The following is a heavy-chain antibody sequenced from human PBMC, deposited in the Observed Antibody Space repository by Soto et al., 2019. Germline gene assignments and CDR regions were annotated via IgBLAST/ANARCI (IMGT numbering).Heavy chain of an antibody. D-gene: IGHD2-15*01. CDR3: ENGKDGVRYYYGMAV. Sequence: QVQLVESGGGVVQPGTSLRLSCVVSGLTFRDSGMHWVRQAPGKGLEWVAVISFDGSERHYRDSVKGRFSISRDNSRNTLYLQMKRLRGDDSAVYYCENGKDGVRYYYGMAVWGQGSTVTVSS. CDR1: GLTFRDSG. J-gene: IGHJ6*02. CDR2: ISFDGSER. V-gene: IGHV3-30*18.